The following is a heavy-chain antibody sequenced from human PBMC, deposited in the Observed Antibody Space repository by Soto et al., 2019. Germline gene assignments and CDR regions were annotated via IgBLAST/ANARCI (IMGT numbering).Heavy chain of an antibody. CDR1: GFTFNSYA. D-gene: IGHD3-3*01. Sequence: GGSLRLSCAASGFTFNSYAMNWVRQAPGKGLEWVSGIRVGGGRTYYADSVKGRFTISRDNSKNTLYLQMNSLRAEDTAVYYCARPLVLRFLEWVPDYGMDVWGQGTTVNVSS. CDR3: ARPLVLRFLEWVPDYGMDV. J-gene: IGHJ6*02. CDR2: IRVGGGRT. V-gene: IGHV3-23*01.